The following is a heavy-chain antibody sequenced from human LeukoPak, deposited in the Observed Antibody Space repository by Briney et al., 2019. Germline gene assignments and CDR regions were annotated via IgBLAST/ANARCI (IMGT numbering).Heavy chain of an antibody. V-gene: IGHV4-4*07. CDR1: SGSISSYY. D-gene: IGHD3-22*01. Sequence: SETLSLTCTVSSGSISSYYWSWIRQPAGKGLEWIGRIYTSGSTNYNPSLKSRVTMSVDTSKNQFSLKLSSVTAADTAVYYCARDIDSSGHDAFDIWGQGTMVTVSS. J-gene: IGHJ3*02. CDR3: ARDIDSSGHDAFDI. CDR2: IYTSGST.